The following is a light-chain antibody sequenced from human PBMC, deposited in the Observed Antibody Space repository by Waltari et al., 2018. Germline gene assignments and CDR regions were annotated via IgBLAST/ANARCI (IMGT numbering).Light chain of an antibody. CDR2: DAS. Sequence: EIVLTQFPATLSLSPGERATLLCSASQTVGTYLAWLQQKPGHPPRLLIFDASSRSTGIPAKFRGSGSGTDFTLTVSNLEPEDFAVYFCQQRSSWPYTFGQGTRLEI. CDR1: QTVGTY. V-gene: IGKV3-11*01. J-gene: IGKJ2*01. CDR3: QQRSSWPYT.